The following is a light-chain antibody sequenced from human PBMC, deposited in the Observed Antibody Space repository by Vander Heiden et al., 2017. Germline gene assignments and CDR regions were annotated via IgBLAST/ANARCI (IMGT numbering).Light chain of an antibody. Sequence: DTQMTQSPSTLSASVGDRVTITCRASQSITTWLAWYQQEPEKAPKLLIYDASNLQSGVPSRFSGSGSGTDFSLTISSLQPDDFATYYCQQYSIDSPTFGQGTKVEI. J-gene: IGKJ1*01. CDR1: QSITTW. CDR2: DAS. CDR3: QQYSIDSPT. V-gene: IGKV1-5*01.